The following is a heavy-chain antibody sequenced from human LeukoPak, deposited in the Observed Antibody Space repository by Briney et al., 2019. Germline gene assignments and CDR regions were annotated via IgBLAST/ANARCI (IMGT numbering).Heavy chain of an antibody. CDR3: ARGGHRDAFDI. D-gene: IGHD3-16*01. J-gene: IGHJ3*02. CDR2: INPSGGST. Sequence: GASVKVSCKASGYTFTGYYMHWVRQAPGQGLEWMGIINPSGGSTSYAQKFQGRVTMTRDMSTSTVYMELSSLRSEDTAVYYCARGGHRDAFDIWGQGTMVTVSS. V-gene: IGHV1-46*01. CDR1: GYTFTGYY.